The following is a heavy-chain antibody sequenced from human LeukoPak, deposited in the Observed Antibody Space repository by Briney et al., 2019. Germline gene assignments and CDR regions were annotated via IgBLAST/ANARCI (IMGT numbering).Heavy chain of an antibody. CDR1: GLTFSDFY. V-gene: IGHV3-11*01. J-gene: IGHJ6*02. CDR3: ARGHYGLGV. CDR2: ITPSGTST. Sequence: GGSLRLSCAASGLTFSDFYMSWIRQAPGKGLEWVSYITPSGTSTYYADSVKGRFTISRDNAKNSLDLQINSLRAEDTAVYYCARGHYGLGVWGQGTTVTVSS.